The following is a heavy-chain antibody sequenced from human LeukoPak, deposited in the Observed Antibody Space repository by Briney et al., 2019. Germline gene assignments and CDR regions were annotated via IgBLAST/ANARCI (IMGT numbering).Heavy chain of an antibody. CDR2: IYYSGST. D-gene: IGHD3-10*01. CDR3: ASSVRYYGSGSSFDY. V-gene: IGHV4-30-4*01. J-gene: IGHJ4*02. Sequence: PSQTLSLTCTVSGGSISSGDYYWRWIRQPPGKGLEWIGYIYYSGSTYYNPSLKSRAPISVDTSKNQFSLKLSSVTAADTAVYYCASSVRYYGSGSSFDYWGQGPLVTVSS. CDR1: GGSISSGDYY.